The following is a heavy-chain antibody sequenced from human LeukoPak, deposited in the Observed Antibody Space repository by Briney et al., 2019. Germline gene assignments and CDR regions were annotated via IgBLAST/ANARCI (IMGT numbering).Heavy chain of an antibody. CDR2: ISYDGSNK. Sequence: HPGGSLRLSCAASGFNFHEYEMNWVRQAPGKGLEWVAVISYDGSNKYYADSVKGRFTISRDNSKNTLYLQMNSLRAEDTAVYYCAKDWSSTTVAWGQGTLVTVSS. CDR3: AKDWSSTTVA. V-gene: IGHV3-30*18. CDR1: GFNFHEYE. J-gene: IGHJ5*02. D-gene: IGHD4-23*01.